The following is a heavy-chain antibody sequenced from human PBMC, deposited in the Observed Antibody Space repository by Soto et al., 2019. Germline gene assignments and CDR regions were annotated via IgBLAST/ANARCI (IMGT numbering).Heavy chain of an antibody. J-gene: IGHJ6*03. CDR1: GYSFTNYG. V-gene: IGHV1-18*01. Sequence: QYRLVQSGVEVKKPGASVRVSCKASGYSFTNYGITWVRQAPGQGFEWMGWISAYNGNTNYAQKFQGRVTLTTDASTSTAYLELRSLRSDDTDVYYCARDRGVAPPVAGNTHYYYYMDVWGKGTTVTVSS. CDR3: ARDRGVAPPVAGNTHYYYYMDV. D-gene: IGHD6-19*01. CDR2: ISAYNGNT.